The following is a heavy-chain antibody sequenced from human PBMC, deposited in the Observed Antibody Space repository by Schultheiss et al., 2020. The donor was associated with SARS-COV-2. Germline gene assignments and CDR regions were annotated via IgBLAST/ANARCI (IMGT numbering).Heavy chain of an antibody. V-gene: IGHV1-2*02. CDR3: ARAYDFWSGYVSYWYFDL. CDR1: GYTFTGYY. Sequence: ASVKVSCKASGYTFTGYYMHWVRQAPGQGLEWMGWINPNSGGTNYAQKFQGRVTMTRDTSISTAYMELRSLRSDDTAVYYCARAYDFWSGYVSYWYFDLWGRGTLVTVSS. CDR2: INPNSGGT. J-gene: IGHJ2*01. D-gene: IGHD3-3*01.